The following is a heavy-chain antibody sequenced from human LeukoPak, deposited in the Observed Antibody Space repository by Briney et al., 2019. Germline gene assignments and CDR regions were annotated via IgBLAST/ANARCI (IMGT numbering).Heavy chain of an antibody. CDR2: MNPNSGNT. D-gene: IGHD6-13*01. CDR1: GYTFNSYA. J-gene: IGHJ4*02. V-gene: IGHV1-8*03. Sequence: ASVKVSCRASGYTFNSYAMNWVRQAPGQGLEWMGWMNPNSGNTGYAQKFQGRVTITRNTSISTAYMELSSLRSEDTAVYYCARGQLLSSSGALDYWGQGTLVTVSS. CDR3: ARGQLLSSSGALDY.